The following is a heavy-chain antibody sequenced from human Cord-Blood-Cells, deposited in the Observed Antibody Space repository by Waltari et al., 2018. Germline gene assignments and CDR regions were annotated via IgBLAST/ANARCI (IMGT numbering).Heavy chain of an antibody. CDR3: ARRRVGRALDY. D-gene: IGHD3-10*01. J-gene: IGHJ4*02. V-gene: IGHV4-39*07. CDR2: IDYSGGP. CDR1: GGSISSSSYY. Sequence: QLQLQESGPGLVKPSETLSLTCTVSGGSISSSSYYWGWFRQPPGKGLEWIGSIDYSGGPYHNPSLKSRVTISVDTAKNQFSLKLSAVTAAGTAVYYCARRRVGRALDYWGQGTLVTVSS.